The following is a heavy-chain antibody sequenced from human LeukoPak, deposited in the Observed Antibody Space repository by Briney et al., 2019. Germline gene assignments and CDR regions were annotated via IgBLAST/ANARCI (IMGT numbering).Heavy chain of an antibody. CDR3: AKRTVRGATKTHYFDY. D-gene: IGHD3-10*01. J-gene: IGHJ4*02. Sequence: GGSLRLSCAASGFTFSSYAMSWVRQAPGKGLEWVSAISGSGGSTYYADSVKGRFTISRDNSKNTLYLQMNSLRAEDTAVYYCAKRTVRGATKTHYFDYWGQGTLVTVSS. CDR2: ISGSGGST. V-gene: IGHV3-23*01. CDR1: GFTFSSYA.